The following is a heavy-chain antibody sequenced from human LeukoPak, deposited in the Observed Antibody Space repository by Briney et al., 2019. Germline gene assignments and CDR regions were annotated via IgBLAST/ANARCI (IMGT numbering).Heavy chain of an antibody. CDR1: GFTVSSNY. V-gene: IGHV3-23*01. CDR3: AKSYDISRFYPY. CDR2: ISGGGGST. Sequence: PGGSLRLSCAASGFTVSSNYMSWVRQAPGKGLEWVSVISGGGGSTDYADSVKGRFTVSRDNSKNTLYLQMDSLTVEDTAVYYCAKSYDISRFYPYWGQGTLVTVSS. J-gene: IGHJ4*02. D-gene: IGHD3-22*01.